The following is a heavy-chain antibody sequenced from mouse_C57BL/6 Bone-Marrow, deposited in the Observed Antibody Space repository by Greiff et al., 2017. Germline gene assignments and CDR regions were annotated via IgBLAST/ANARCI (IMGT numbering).Heavy chain of an antibody. CDR2: IRNKASGYTT. CDR1: GFTFTDYY. CDR3: SRYYDYDVDY. V-gene: IGHV7-3*01. J-gene: IGHJ2*01. Sequence: EVLLQQSGGGLVQPGGSLSFSCAASGFTFTDYYMSWVRQPPGKALEWLGFIRNKASGYTTDYSGSVKGRFTIARDNSQSILYRHMHALRSEDSATYYCSRYYDYDVDYWGQGTTPTVSS. D-gene: IGHD2-4*01.